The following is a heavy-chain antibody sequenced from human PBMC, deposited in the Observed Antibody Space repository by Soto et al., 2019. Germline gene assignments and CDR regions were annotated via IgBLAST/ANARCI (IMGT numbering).Heavy chain of an antibody. V-gene: IGHV1-8*01. Sequence: EASVKVSCKASGYAFTSYDINWVRQATGQGLEWMGWMNPNSGNTGYAQKFQGRVTMTRNTSISTAYMELSSLRSEDTAVYYCSITIFGVVGPEFDYWGQGTLVTVSS. CDR3: SITIFGVVGPEFDY. CDR1: GYAFTSYD. D-gene: IGHD3-3*01. CDR2: MNPNSGNT. J-gene: IGHJ4*02.